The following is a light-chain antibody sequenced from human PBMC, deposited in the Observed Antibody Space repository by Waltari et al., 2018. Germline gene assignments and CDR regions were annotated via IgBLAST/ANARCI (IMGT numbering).Light chain of an antibody. CDR1: SSDVGGYNY. CDR2: DVR. CDR3: CSYAGRYTLV. J-gene: IGLJ2*01. Sequence: QSALTQPRSVSGSPGQSVTISCTGTSSDVGGYNYVSWYQQHPGKGPKLRIFDVRKRPSGVPDRVAGTKPGDTASLTISGLQTEVEADYSCCSYAGRYTLVFGGGTKLTVL. V-gene: IGLV2-11*01.